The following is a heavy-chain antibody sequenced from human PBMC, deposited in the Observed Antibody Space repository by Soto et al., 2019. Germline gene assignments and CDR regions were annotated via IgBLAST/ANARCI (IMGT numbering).Heavy chain of an antibody. CDR1: GFPFSGDA. Sequence: EVQLLESGGGLVQPGGSLRLSCAASGFPFSGDAINWVRQAPGKGLEWVSIISGSGSRTNYADSVKGRFTISRYKARDTGHLQMNRLRDEDPAVYYCAKSYYGDYDHILLFDNWGQGTLVTVSS. CDR2: ISGSGSRT. J-gene: IGHJ4*02. V-gene: IGHV3-23*01. CDR3: AKSYYGDYDHILLFDN. D-gene: IGHD4-17*01.